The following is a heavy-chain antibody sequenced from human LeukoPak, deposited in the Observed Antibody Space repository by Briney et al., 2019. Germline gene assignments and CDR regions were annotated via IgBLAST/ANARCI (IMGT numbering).Heavy chain of an antibody. V-gene: IGHV3-23*01. D-gene: IGHD3-10*01. Sequence: PGGSLRLSCAASGFTFSSYAMSWVRQAPGKGLEWVSAISGSGGSTYYADSVKGRFTISRDNSKNTLYLQMNSLRAEDTAVYYCARDQGSFVRGIPYHYFDYWGQGTLVTVSS. CDR3: ARDQGSFVRGIPYHYFDY. CDR1: GFTFSSYA. CDR2: ISGSGGST. J-gene: IGHJ4*02.